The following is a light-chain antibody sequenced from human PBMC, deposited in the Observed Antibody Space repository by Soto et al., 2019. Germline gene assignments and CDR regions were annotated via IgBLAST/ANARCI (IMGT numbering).Light chain of an antibody. Sequence: QSVLTQPHSVSGSPGQSVTISCTGTRSDVGGYDYVSWYQQHPGKAPKLLIYDVTKRPSEVPDRLSGSKSGNTASLTISGLQAEDEADYYCCSYVGRNTYVFGTGTKVTVL. J-gene: IGLJ1*01. V-gene: IGLV2-11*01. CDR3: CSYVGRNTYV. CDR1: RSDVGGYDY. CDR2: DVT.